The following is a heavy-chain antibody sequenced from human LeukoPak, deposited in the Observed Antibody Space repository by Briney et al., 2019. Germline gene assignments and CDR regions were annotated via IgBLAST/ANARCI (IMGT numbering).Heavy chain of an antibody. CDR2: IYYSGST. V-gene: IGHV4-59*01. CDR1: GGSISSYY. Sequence: SETLSLTCTVSGGSISSYYWSWIRQPPGEGLEWIGYIYYSGSTNYNPSLKSRVTISVDTSKNQFSLKLSSVTAADTAVYYCARGRAEWELRFWGQGTLVTVSS. D-gene: IGHD1-26*01. J-gene: IGHJ4*02. CDR3: ARGRAEWELRF.